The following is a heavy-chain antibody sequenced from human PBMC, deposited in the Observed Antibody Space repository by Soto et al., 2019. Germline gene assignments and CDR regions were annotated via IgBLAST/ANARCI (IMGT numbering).Heavy chain of an antibody. CDR2: IYYSGST. D-gene: IGHD6-13*01. Sequence: QLQLQESGPGLVKPSETLSLTCTVSGGSISSSSYYWGWIRQPPGKGLEWIGSIYYSGSTYYNPSPKGRVTISVDPSKNQFSLKLSSVTAADTAVYYCASLEEQLVWGGFDYWGQGTLVTVSS. J-gene: IGHJ4*02. V-gene: IGHV4-39*01. CDR3: ASLEEQLVWGGFDY. CDR1: GGSISSSSYY.